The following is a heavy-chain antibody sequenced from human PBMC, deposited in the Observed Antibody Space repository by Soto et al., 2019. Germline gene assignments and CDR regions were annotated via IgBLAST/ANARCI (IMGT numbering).Heavy chain of an antibody. CDR2: IYYSGST. D-gene: IGHD1-26*01. Sequence: SATLSLTCTFSGASVSSGDYSWNWIRQPPGKGLEWIGYIYYSGSTNYNPSLKSRVTISVDTSKNQFSLKLSSVTAADTAVYYCARTHRYSGSYFFSWGQGTLVTVSS. CDR3: ARTHRYSGSYFFS. CDR1: GASVSSGDYS. J-gene: IGHJ4*02. V-gene: IGHV4-61*08.